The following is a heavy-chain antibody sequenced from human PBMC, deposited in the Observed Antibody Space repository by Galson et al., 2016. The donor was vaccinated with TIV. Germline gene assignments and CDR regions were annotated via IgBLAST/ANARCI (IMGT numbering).Heavy chain of an antibody. CDR1: GYTFTSRA. J-gene: IGHJ4*02. V-gene: IGHV1-3*01. CDR2: INAGNGNK. CDR3: ARDGGGTPAKSLGY. Sequence: SVKVSCKASGYTFTSRAVHWARQAPGQSLEWMAWINAGNGNKKYSENFQGRLTITRDTSASTVYMELSSLRSEDTAVYYCARDGGGTPAKSLGYWGQGTLVTVSS. D-gene: IGHD3-16*01.